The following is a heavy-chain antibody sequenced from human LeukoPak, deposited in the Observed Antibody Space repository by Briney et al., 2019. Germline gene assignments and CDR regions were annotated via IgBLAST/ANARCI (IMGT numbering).Heavy chain of an antibody. CDR3: ARDRHINSWSNDRFDY. J-gene: IGHJ4*02. V-gene: IGHV3-7*01. Sequence: GGSLRLSCAASRFTFSNYYMTWVRQAPGKGLEWVGNINQDGSEKNYVDSVKGRFTISRDNAESSLYLQMNSLRVEGTAFYYCARDRHINSWSNDRFDYWGQGALVTVSS. CDR1: RFTFSNYY. D-gene: IGHD6-13*01. CDR2: INQDGSEK.